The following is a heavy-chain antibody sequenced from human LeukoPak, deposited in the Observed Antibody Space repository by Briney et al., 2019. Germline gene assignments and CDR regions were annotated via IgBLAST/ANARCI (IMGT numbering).Heavy chain of an antibody. V-gene: IGHV3-11*04. CDR1: GFTFSDYY. CDR3: ARENYDFWSGYSDFDY. D-gene: IGHD3-3*01. Sequence: PGGSLRLSCAASGFTFSDYYMSWIRQAPGKGLEWVSYISSSGSTIYYADSVKGRFTISRDNAKNSLYLQMNSLRAEDTAVYYCARENYDFWSGYSDFDYWGQGTLVTVSS. CDR2: ISSSGSTI. J-gene: IGHJ4*02.